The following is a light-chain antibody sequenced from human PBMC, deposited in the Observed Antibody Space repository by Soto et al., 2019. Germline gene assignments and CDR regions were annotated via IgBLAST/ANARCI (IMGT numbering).Light chain of an antibody. J-gene: IGKJ1*01. Sequence: DIQLIQSPSSLSASVGDRVTITCHTSQRVSSYLNWYQQKPGKAPKLLINAVSTLHSGVPSRFSGSGSETDFALTISCLQPEDSGTYYCQQSYTTPSWTFGQGTKVEI. CDR2: AVS. V-gene: IGKV1-39*01. CDR3: QQSYTTPSWT. CDR1: QRVSSY.